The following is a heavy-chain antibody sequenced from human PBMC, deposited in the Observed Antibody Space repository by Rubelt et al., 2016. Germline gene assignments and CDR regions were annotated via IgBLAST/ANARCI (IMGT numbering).Heavy chain of an antibody. Sequence: GSLRLSCAASGFTFTTYWMSWVRQAPGKGLEWVANINQDGSEKYYVDSVRGRFTISRDNAKNSLYLQMNSLRAEDTAVYYCARVVGATTDYWGQGNLVTVSS. J-gene: IGHJ4*02. CDR1: GFTFTTYW. V-gene: IGHV3-7*03. D-gene: IGHD2-15*01. CDR2: INQDGSEK. CDR3: ARVVGATTDY.